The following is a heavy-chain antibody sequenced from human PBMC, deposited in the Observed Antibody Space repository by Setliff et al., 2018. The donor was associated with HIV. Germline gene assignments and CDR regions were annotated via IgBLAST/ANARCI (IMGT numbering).Heavy chain of an antibody. CDR3: ARDGFGPSGRLLDH. D-gene: IGHD1-26*01. CDR1: GGSISSYY. Sequence: ASETLSLTCTVSGGSISSYYWSWIRQPPGKGLEWIGYIYYNGNTNYNPSLKSRVTISVDTSKNQLSLKLSSVTAADTAVYYCARDGFGPSGRLLDHWGQGILVT. CDR2: IYYNGNT. J-gene: IGHJ4*02. V-gene: IGHV4-59*01.